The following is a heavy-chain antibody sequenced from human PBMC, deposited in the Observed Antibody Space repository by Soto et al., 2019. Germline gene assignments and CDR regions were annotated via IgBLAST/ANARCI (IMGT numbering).Heavy chain of an antibody. J-gene: IGHJ4*02. Sequence: EVQLVESGGGLVKPGGSLRLSCAASGFTFSSYSMNWVRQAPGKGLEWVSSISSSSSYIYYADSVKGRFTISRDNAKNSLYLQMYSLRAEDTAVYYCARDLVPYGSGSYFDYWGQGTLVTVSS. CDR3: ARDLVPYGSGSYFDY. D-gene: IGHD3-10*01. CDR1: GFTFSSYS. V-gene: IGHV3-21*01. CDR2: ISSSSSYI.